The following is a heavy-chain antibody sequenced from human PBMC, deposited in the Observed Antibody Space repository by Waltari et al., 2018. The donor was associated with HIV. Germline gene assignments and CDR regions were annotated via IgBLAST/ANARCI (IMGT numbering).Heavy chain of an antibody. CDR1: GGSISSSNW. CDR3: ARRAYYYGSGTPGGSWFDP. J-gene: IGHJ5*02. D-gene: IGHD3-10*01. CDR2: IYHSGST. V-gene: IGHV4-4*02. Sequence: QVQLQESGPGLVKPSGTLSLTCAVSGGSISSSNWWSWVRQPPGQGLEWIGEIYHSGSTNYNPSLKSRVTISVDKSKMQFSLKLSSVTAADTAVYYCARRAYYYGSGTPGGSWFDPWGQGTLVTVSS.